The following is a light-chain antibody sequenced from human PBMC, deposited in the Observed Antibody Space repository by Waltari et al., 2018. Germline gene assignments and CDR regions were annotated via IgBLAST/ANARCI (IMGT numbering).Light chain of an antibody. J-gene: IGLJ1*01. CDR3: QVWASGTYI. CDR2: RDI. V-gene: IGLV3-9*01. CDR1: NIGRKS. Sequence: SYELTDSISVSVALGQTAKIACGGDNIGRKSLHWYQQKPGQPPILVIYRDIRRPSGIPERFSGSNSGNTATLTISRAQVVDEADYFCQVWASGTYIFAGGTKLTVL.